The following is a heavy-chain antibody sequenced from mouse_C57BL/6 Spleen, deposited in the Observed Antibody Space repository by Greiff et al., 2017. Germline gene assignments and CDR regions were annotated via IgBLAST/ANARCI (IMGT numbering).Heavy chain of an antibody. J-gene: IGHJ4*01. D-gene: IGHD2-4*01. V-gene: IGHV5-17*01. CDR3: ERRGDYDERGMDY. Sequence: EVQLVESGGGLVQPGGSLKISCAASGFTFSDYGMHWVRQAPEKGLEWVAYISSGSSTIYYADTVKGRFTISRDKAKNTLFLQMSSLMADDTAMYYCERRGDYDERGMDYWGQGTSVTVSS. CDR2: ISSGSSTI. CDR1: GFTFSDYG.